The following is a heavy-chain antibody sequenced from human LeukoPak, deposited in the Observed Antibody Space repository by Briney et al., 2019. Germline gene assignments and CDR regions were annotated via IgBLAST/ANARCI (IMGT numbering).Heavy chain of an antibody. CDR3: ARGRSYYYGSGSYS. D-gene: IGHD3-10*01. CDR2: INHSGST. CDR1: GGSFSGYY. J-gene: IGHJ5*02. Sequence: SETLSLTCAVYGGSFSGYYWSWIRQPPGKGLEGIGEINHSGSTNYNPSLKSRVTISVDTSKNQFSLKLSSVTAADTAVYYCARGRSYYYGSGSYSWGQGTLVTVSS. V-gene: IGHV4-34*01.